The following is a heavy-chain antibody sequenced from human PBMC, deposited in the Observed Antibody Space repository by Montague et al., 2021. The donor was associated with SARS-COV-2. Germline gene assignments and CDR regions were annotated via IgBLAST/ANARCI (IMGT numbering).Heavy chain of an antibody. CDR2: LYITGST. V-gene: IGHV4-4*07. CDR1: GGSISSYY. CDR3: ASIPTRLNTVRGVIDN. D-gene: IGHD3-10*01. Sequence: SETLSLTYTVSGGSISSYYWSWIRQSAGKGLEWIGRLYITGSTNYNSALEGRVTMSVDTSRNQFYLKLTSVTAADTAVYYCASIPTRLNTVRGVIDNWGQGVLVTVSS. J-gene: IGHJ4*02.